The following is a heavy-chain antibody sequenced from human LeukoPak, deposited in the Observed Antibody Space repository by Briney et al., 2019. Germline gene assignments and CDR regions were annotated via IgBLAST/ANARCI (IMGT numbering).Heavy chain of an antibody. D-gene: IGHD3-22*01. Sequence: GGSLRLSCATSGFTFSSYAMSWVRQAPGKGLEWVSGISGSGGSTYYADSVKGRLTISRDNYKNTLYLQMNSLRAEDTAVYYCAKDPSLSYDSSGYFYHYWGQGTLVTVSS. CDR3: AKDPSLSYDSSGYFYHY. CDR1: GFTFSSYA. V-gene: IGHV3-23*01. CDR2: ISGSGGST. J-gene: IGHJ4*02.